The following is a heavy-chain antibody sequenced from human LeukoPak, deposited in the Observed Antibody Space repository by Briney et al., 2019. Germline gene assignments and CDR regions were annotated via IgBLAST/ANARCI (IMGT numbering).Heavy chain of an antibody. J-gene: IGHJ3*02. V-gene: IGHV1-46*01. CDR1: GYTFTSYY. CDR2: INPSGGST. D-gene: IGHD5-18*01. CDR3: ARGGGIGYSYGYAFDI. Sequence: ASVKVSCKASGYTFTSYYMHWVRQAPGQGLEWMGIINPSGGSTSYAQKFQGRVTMTGDTSTSTVYMELSSLRSEDTAVYYCARGGGIGYSYGYAFDIWGQGTMVTVSS.